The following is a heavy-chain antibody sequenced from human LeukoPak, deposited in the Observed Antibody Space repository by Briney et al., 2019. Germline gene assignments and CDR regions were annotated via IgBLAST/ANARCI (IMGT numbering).Heavy chain of an antibody. CDR1: GYTFTSYD. Sequence: SVKVSCKASGYTFTSYDINWVRQAPGQGLEWMGGIIPIFGTANYAQKFQGRVTITADESTSTAYMELSSLRSEDTAVYYCARAIHPYSSSHRAFDYWGQGTLVTVSS. CDR2: IIPIFGTA. CDR3: ARAIHPYSSSHRAFDY. V-gene: IGHV1-69*13. D-gene: IGHD6-6*01. J-gene: IGHJ4*02.